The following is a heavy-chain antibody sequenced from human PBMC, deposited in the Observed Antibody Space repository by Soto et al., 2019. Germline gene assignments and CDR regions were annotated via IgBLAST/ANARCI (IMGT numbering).Heavy chain of an antibody. CDR2: ISYSGST. CDR1: GGSISSGRYF. CDR3: AREVVVAATPNWFDP. D-gene: IGHD2-15*01. Sequence: QVQLQESGPGLVKPSQTLSLTCTVSGGSISSGRYFWSWIRQHPGKGLEWVGCISYSGSTYYSPSLRSRVTISVDTSKNQSSLKMSSVTAADTAVYYCAREVVVAATPNWFDPWGQGTLVTVSS. V-gene: IGHV4-31*03. J-gene: IGHJ5*02.